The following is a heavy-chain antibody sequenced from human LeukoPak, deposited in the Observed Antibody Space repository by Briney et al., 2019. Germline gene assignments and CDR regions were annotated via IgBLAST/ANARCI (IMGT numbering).Heavy chain of an antibody. CDR3: GNLD. Sequence: GGSLRLSCAASGFTFSRYWMHWVRQAPGKGLVWVSQINGDGSSTSYADSVKGRFTISRDNAKNTLYLQMNSLRAEDTAVYYCGNLDWGQGTLVTVSS. CDR2: INGDGSST. CDR1: GFTFSRYW. J-gene: IGHJ4*02. V-gene: IGHV3-74*01.